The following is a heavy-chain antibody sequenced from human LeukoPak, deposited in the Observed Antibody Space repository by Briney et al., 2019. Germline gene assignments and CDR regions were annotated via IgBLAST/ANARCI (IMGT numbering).Heavy chain of an antibody. Sequence: SETLSLTCTVSGGSISSYYWSWIRQPPGKGLEWIGYIYYSGSTNYNPSLKSRVTISVDTSKNQFSLKLSSVTAADTAVYYCARDDRSRDYDSSGYDWGQGTLVTVSS. D-gene: IGHD3-22*01. CDR2: IYYSGST. J-gene: IGHJ4*02. CDR1: GGSISSYY. V-gene: IGHV4-59*12. CDR3: ARDDRSRDYDSSGYD.